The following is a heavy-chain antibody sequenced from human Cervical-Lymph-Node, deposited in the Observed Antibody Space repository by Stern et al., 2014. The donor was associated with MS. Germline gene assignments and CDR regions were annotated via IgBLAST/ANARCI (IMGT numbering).Heavy chain of an antibody. V-gene: IGHV3-30*01. CDR2: ISYDGSNK. CDR1: GFTFSSYA. D-gene: IGHD4-17*01. CDR3: ARGFSTVTDY. Sequence: VQLMESGGGVVQPGRSLRLSCAASGFTFSSYAMHWVRQAPGKGLEWVAVISYDGSNKYYADSVKGRFTISRDNSKNTLYLQMNSLRAEDTAVYYCARGFSTVTDYWGQGTLVTVSS. J-gene: IGHJ4*02.